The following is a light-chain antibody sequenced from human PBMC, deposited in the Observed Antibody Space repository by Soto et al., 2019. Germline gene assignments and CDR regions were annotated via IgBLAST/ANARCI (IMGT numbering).Light chain of an antibody. J-gene: IGKJ4*01. Sequence: VMTQSPSLLSVSPGESVTLSCRASQSVNNNLAWYQQQPGQAPRLLVYGTSTRATGVPARFSGSGSGTEFTLTISSLKAEDFAVYYCQQYNDRPPLTFGGGTKVDIK. CDR1: QSVNNN. CDR2: GTS. V-gene: IGKV3-15*01. CDR3: QQYNDRPPLT.